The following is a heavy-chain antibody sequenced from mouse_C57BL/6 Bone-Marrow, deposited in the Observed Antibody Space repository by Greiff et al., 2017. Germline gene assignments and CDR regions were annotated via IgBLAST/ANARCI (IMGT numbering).Heavy chain of an antibody. CDR2: INPNNGGT. CDR3: ARSSDGYYPDFDY. Sequence: EVQLQQSGPELVKPGASVKIPCKASGYTFTDYNMDWVKQSHGKSLEWIGDINPNNGGTIYNQKFKGKATLTVDKSSSTAYMELRSLTSEDTAVYYCARSSDGYYPDFDYWSQGTTLTVSS. V-gene: IGHV1-18*01. CDR1: GYTFTDYN. J-gene: IGHJ2*01. D-gene: IGHD2-3*01.